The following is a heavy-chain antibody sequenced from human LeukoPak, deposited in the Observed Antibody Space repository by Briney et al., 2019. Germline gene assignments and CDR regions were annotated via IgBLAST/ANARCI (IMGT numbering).Heavy chain of an antibody. D-gene: IGHD3-16*02. CDR2: IYYSGST. J-gene: IGHJ4*02. CDR1: GGSISSSSYY. Sequence: SETLSLTCTVSGGSISSSSYYWGWVRQPPGKGLEWIGSIYYSGSTYYNPSLKSRVTISVDTSKKQFSLKLSSVTAADTAVYYCARRPLYDYVWGSYRYATFDYWGQGTLVTVSS. V-gene: IGHV4-39*01. CDR3: ARRPLYDYVWGSYRYATFDY.